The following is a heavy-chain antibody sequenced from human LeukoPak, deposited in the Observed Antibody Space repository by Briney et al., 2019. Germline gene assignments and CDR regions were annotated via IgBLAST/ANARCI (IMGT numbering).Heavy chain of an antibody. CDR2: ISGSGGST. Sequence: PGGSLRLSCAASGFTFSSYAMSWVRQAPGKGLEWVSAISGSGGSTYYADSVKGRFTISRDNSKNTLYLQMNSLRAEDTAVYYCAKGGSSGYYYVVTPNAWGQGTLVTVSS. J-gene: IGHJ5*02. D-gene: IGHD3-22*01. CDR3: AKGGSSGYYYVVTPNA. CDR1: GFTFSSYA. V-gene: IGHV3-23*01.